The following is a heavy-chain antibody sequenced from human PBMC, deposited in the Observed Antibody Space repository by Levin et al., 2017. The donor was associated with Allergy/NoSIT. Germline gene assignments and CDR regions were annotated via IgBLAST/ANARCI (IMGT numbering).Heavy chain of an antibody. D-gene: IGHD3-10*02. CDR1: GGSISSGGYY. CDR3: ARDERGGGSSVRAFDI. V-gene: IGHV4-31*03. Sequence: SQTLSLTCTVSGGSISSGGYYWSWIRQHPGKGLEWIGYIYYSGSTYYNPSLKSRVTISVDTSKNQFSLKLSSVTAADTAVYYCARDERGGGSSVRAFDIWGQGTMVTVSS. J-gene: IGHJ3*02. CDR2: IYYSGST.